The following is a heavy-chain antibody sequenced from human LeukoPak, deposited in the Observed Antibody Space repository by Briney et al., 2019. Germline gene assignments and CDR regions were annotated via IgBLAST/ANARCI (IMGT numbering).Heavy chain of an antibody. D-gene: IGHD3-3*01. CDR1: GGSISSGSYY. V-gene: IGHV4-61*02. CDR3: ARGADFWSGYSDQYHFDY. CDR2: IYTSGST. J-gene: IGHJ4*02. Sequence: SETLSLTCTVSGGSISSGSYYWSWIRQPAGKGLEWIGRIYTSGSTNYNPSLKSRVTISVDTSKNQFSLKLSSVTAADTAVYYCARGADFWSGYSDQYHFDYWGQGTLVTVSS.